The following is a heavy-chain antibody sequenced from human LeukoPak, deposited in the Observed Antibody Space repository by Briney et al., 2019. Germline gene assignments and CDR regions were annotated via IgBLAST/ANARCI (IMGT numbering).Heavy chain of an antibody. CDR3: VCYGIAPPY. CDR2: IQNDGSST. J-gene: IGHJ4*02. D-gene: IGHD2-8*01. CDR1: GFTFSSYW. V-gene: IGHV3-74*01. Sequence: GSLRLSCEASGFTFSSYWMHWVRLAPAKGPEWVSRIQNDGSSTVYADSVKGRFTISRDNAKNTLYLQMNTLRVEDTAVYYCVCYGIAPPYWGQGTLVTVSS.